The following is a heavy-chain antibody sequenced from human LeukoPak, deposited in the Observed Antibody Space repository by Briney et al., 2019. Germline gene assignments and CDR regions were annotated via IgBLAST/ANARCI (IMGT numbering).Heavy chain of an antibody. CDR1: GFTFGDYA. V-gene: IGHV3-49*03. J-gene: IGHJ4*02. CDR2: IRSKAYGGTT. Sequence: GGSLRLSGTAPGFTFGDYAMSWFRQAPGKGLEWVGFIRSKAYGGTTEYAASVKGRFTISRDDSKSIAYLQMNSLKTEDTAVYYCTRDSRGAPDYWGQGTLVTVSS. D-gene: IGHD3-22*01. CDR3: TRDSRGAPDY.